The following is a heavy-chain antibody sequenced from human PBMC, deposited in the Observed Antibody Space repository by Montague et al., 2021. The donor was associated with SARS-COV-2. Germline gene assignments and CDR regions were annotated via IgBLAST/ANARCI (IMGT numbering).Heavy chain of an antibody. CDR3: ARAIVDVTMIIVLMIDVQHDMDF. J-gene: IGHJ4*01. CDR2: INHSGST. V-gene: IGHV4-34*01. Sequence: SETLSLTCAVYGGSFIGYYWSWIRQPPGKGLEWIGDINHSGSTNYNPSLNSRVSISVDTSKNQFSLKLRSVTAADTAVYYCARAIVDVTMIIVLMIDVQHDMDFWGQGTLVTVSS. D-gene: IGHD3-22*01. CDR1: GGSFIGYY.